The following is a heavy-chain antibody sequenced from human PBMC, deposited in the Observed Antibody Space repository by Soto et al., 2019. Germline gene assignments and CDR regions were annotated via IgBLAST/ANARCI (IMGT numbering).Heavy chain of an antibody. Sequence: ASVKVSCKASGYTFTSYGISWXRQAPGQGLEWMGWISAYNGNTNYAQKLQGRVTMTTDTSTSTAYMELRSLRSDDTAVYYCARDEGITIFGVVIIRMDVWGQGTTVTVSS. J-gene: IGHJ6*02. CDR2: ISAYNGNT. CDR3: ARDEGITIFGVVIIRMDV. D-gene: IGHD3-3*01. V-gene: IGHV1-18*01. CDR1: GYTFTSYG.